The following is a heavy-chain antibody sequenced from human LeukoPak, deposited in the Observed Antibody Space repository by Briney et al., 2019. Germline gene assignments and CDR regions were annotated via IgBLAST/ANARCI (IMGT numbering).Heavy chain of an antibody. CDR3: ARGKGYFDY. CDR1: GGSISSCY. Sequence: SETLSLTCTVSGGSISSCYWSWIRQPPGEGLEWIGYIYYSGSTNYNPSRKSRVTISVDTSKNQFSLNLKSVTAADTAVYYCARGKGYFDYWGQGTLVTVSS. V-gene: IGHV4-59*01. CDR2: IYYSGST. J-gene: IGHJ4*02.